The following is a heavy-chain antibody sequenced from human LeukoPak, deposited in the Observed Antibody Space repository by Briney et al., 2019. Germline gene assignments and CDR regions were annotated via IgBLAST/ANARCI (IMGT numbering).Heavy chain of an antibody. V-gene: IGHV4-59*08. J-gene: IGHJ5*02. Sequence: SETLSLTCTVSGGSLSSYYWSWIRQPPGKGLEWIGYIYYSGSTNYNPSLQSRGTISVDTSKNQFSLKLSSVTAADTAVYYCARHAEVAARQVWFDPWGQGTLVTVSS. CDR2: IYYSGST. CDR1: GGSLSSYY. D-gene: IGHD6-6*01. CDR3: ARHAEVAARQVWFDP.